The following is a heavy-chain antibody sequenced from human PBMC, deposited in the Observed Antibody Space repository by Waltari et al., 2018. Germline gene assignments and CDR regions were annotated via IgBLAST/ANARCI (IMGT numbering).Heavy chain of an antibody. D-gene: IGHD1-26*01. J-gene: IGHJ4*02. V-gene: IGHV4-34*01. CDR1: GGSFSGYY. CDR2: INHSGST. Sequence: QVQLQQWGAGLLKPSETLSLTCAVYGGSFSGYYWSWIRQPPGKGLEWIGEINHSGSTNYNPSLKSRVTISVDTSKNQFSLKLTSVTAADTAVYHCSRGGGYSGRFTYHFDYWGQGTLVTVSS. CDR3: SRGGGYSGRFTYHFDY.